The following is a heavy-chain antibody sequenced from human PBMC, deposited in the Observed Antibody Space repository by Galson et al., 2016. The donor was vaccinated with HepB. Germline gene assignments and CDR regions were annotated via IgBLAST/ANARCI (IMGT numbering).Heavy chain of an antibody. D-gene: IGHD4-17*01. J-gene: IGHJ4*02. Sequence: QSGAEVKKPGESLKISCKGSGYSFTSYWIGWVRQMPGKGLEWMGSIYPDDSDTRYSPSFQGQVTISADKSISTAYLQWSSLKASDTAMYYCARGASVYGDSYYFDFWGQGTLVTVSS. CDR1: GYSFTSYW. CDR3: ARGASVYGDSYYFDF. V-gene: IGHV5-51*01. CDR2: IYPDDSDT.